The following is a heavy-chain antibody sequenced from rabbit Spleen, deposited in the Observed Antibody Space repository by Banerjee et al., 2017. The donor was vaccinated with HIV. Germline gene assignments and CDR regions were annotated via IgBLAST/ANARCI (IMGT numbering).Heavy chain of an antibody. J-gene: IGHJ4*01. V-gene: IGHV1S47*01. CDR2: IDLVFGST. CDR3: VRGASSSGYYNL. D-gene: IGHD1-1*01. CDR1: GVSFSDKD. Sequence: EQLEESGGGLVKPEGSLTLTCKASGVSFSDKDVMCWVRQAPGKGLEWIGYIDLVFGSTYYASWVNGRFTISSHNAQNTLYLQLNSLTAADTATYFCVRGASSSGYYNLWGPGTLVTVS.